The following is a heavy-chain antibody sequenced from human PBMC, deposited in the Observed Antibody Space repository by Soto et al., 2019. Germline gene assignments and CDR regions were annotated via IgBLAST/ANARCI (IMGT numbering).Heavy chain of an antibody. Sequence: LSLTCAVSGGSMSSGTYYWGWIRQPPGKGLDWIGSIYYSGTTYYSPSLKSRVAISVDTSKNHFSLRLRSVTAADTAVYYCARGTYGDYSPYYYGMDVWGQGTTVTVSS. CDR3: ARGTYGDYSPYYYGMDV. V-gene: IGHV4-39*02. CDR1: GGSMSSGTYY. CDR2: IYYSGTT. D-gene: IGHD4-17*01. J-gene: IGHJ6*02.